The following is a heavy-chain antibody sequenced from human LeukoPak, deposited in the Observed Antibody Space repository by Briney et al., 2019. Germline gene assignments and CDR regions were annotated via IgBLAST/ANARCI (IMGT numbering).Heavy chain of an antibody. V-gene: IGHV1-24*01. J-gene: IGHJ4*02. CDR3: ATKVGATTVFVFDY. D-gene: IGHD1-26*01. CDR1: GYTLTELS. Sequence: AASVKVSCKVSGYTLTELSMHWVRQAPGKGLEWMGGFDPEDGETIYAQKFQGRVTMTEDTSTDTAYMELSSLRSEDTAVYYCATKVGATTVFVFDYWGQGTLVTVSS. CDR2: FDPEDGET.